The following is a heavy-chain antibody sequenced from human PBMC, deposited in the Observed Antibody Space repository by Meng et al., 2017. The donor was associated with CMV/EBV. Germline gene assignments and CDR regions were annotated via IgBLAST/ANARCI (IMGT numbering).Heavy chain of an antibody. CDR2: IYYSGST. J-gene: IGHJ4*02. CDR1: GSAISSGDYY. Sequence: QVTRQDSGPVLGKPSQTLSLTCTVSGSAISSGDYYWSWIRRPPGKGLEWIGYIYYSGSTYYNPSLKSRVTISVDTSKNQFSLKLSSVTAADTAVYYCARDNRRGGVDYWGQGTLVTVSS. V-gene: IGHV4-30-4*08. CDR3: ARDNRRGGVDY. D-gene: IGHD3-3*01.